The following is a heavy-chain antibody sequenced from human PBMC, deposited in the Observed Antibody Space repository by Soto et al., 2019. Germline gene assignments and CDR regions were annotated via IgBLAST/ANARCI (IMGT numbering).Heavy chain of an antibody. D-gene: IGHD5-18*01. CDR1: GGFIKSDTHY. Sequence: SETLSLTCTVSGGFIKSDTHYWGWIRQSPGRGLEWIGSILYTGSTYYNPSLRSRVSMSVHTSKNLFSLSLMSVTAADTGLYFCTRLDTGTNNRGTAFDSWAQRTQVPVSS. CDR3: TRLDTGTNNRGTAFDS. J-gene: IGHJ4*02. V-gene: IGHV4-39*02. CDR2: ILYTGST.